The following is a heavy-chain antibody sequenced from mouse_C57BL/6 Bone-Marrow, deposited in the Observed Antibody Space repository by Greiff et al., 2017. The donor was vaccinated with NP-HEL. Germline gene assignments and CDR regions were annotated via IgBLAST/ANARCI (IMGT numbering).Heavy chain of an antibody. J-gene: IGHJ4*01. D-gene: IGHD1-1*01. CDR1: GFSLTSYG. CDR2: IWSGGST. V-gene: IGHV2-2*01. Sequence: QVQLQQSGPGLVQPSQSLSITCTVSGFSLTSYGVHWVRQSPGKGLEWLGVIWSGGSTDYNAAFISRLSIRKDNSKSQVFFKMNSLQADDTAIYYCARRGYYYGSSYVRAMDYWGQGTSVTVSS. CDR3: ARRGYYYGSSYVRAMDY.